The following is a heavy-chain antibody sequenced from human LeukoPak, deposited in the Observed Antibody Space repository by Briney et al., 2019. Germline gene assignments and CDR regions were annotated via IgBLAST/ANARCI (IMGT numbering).Heavy chain of an antibody. D-gene: IGHD6-13*01. CDR2: ISHSGST. J-gene: IGHJ3*02. CDR3: ARFYSSWYEVVDAFDI. V-gene: IGHV4-30-2*01. Sequence: SETLSLTCTVSGGSISSGTYYWSWIRQPPGKGLEWIGYISHSGSTYYNPSLKSRVTISVDRSKNQFSLKLSSVTAADTAVYYCARFYSSWYEVVDAFDIWGQGTMVTVSS. CDR1: GGSISSGTYY.